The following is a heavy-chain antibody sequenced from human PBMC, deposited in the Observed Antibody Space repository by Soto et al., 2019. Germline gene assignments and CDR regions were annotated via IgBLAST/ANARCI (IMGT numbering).Heavy chain of an antibody. CDR3: GRGGSLNWYFDL. Sequence: EVQLVESGGGLVQPGGSLRLSCAASGFTFSSYWMHWVRQAPGKGLVWVSRINSDGSSTSYADSVKGRFTISRENAKKTLYLQMSSLRAEDTAVYYCGRGGSLNWYFDLWGRGTLVNVSS. CDR1: GFTFSSYW. J-gene: IGHJ2*01. V-gene: IGHV3-74*01. D-gene: IGHD1-26*01. CDR2: INSDGSST.